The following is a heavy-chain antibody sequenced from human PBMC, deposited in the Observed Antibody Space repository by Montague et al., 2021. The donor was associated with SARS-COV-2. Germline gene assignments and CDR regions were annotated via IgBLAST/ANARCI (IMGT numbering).Heavy chain of an antibody. Sequence: SETLSLTCAVHGGSFSDYYWSWIRQAPGKGLEWIGEINHSGSTNYNPSLKSRVTISVDTSKNQFSLKLSSVTAADTAVYYCARGAPTITMIVVVVTGAGWYFDLWGRGTLVPVSA. J-gene: IGHJ2*01. V-gene: IGHV4-34*01. CDR2: INHSGST. D-gene: IGHD3-22*01. CDR3: ARGAPTITMIVVVVTGAGWYFDL. CDR1: GGSFSDYY.